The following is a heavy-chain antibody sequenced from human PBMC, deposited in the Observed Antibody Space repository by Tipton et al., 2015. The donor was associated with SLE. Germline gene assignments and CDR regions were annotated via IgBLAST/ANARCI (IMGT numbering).Heavy chain of an antibody. Sequence: SLRLSCAASGFTFSSYAMHWVRQAPGKGLEWVALISYDGGNKYYADSVKGRFTISRDNSKNTLYLQMNSLRAEDTAVYYCARGRQQLLYFFDYWGQGTLVTVSS. CDR1: GFTFSSYA. CDR2: ISYDGGNK. J-gene: IGHJ4*02. V-gene: IGHV3-30-3*01. D-gene: IGHD6-13*01. CDR3: ARGRQQLLYFFDY.